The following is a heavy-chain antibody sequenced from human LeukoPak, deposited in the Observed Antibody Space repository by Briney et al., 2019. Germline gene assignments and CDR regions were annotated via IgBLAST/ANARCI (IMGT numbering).Heavy chain of an antibody. Sequence: SVKVSCKASGGTFSSYAISWVRQAPGQGLEWMGGIIPIFGTANYAQKFQGRVTITTDESTSTAYMELSSLRSEDTAVYYCARPLGVAGGFDPWGQGTLVTVFS. CDR3: ARPLGVAGGFDP. D-gene: IGHD6-19*01. CDR2: IIPIFGTA. V-gene: IGHV1-69*05. J-gene: IGHJ5*02. CDR1: GGTFSSYA.